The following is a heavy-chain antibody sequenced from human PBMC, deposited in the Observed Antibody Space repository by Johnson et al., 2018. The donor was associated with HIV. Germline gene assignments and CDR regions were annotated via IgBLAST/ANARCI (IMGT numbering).Heavy chain of an antibody. V-gene: IGHV3-23*04. J-gene: IGHJ3*02. D-gene: IGHD7-27*01. CDR3: ASELGIRLDAFDI. CDR1: KLTFSNYA. Sequence: MLLVESGGGLVQPGGSLRLSCAASKLTFSNYAMSWVRQAPGKGLEWVSGISGSGGSTYYADSVKGRFTISRDNSKNTLYLQMNSLRAEDTAVYYCASELGIRLDAFDIWGQGTMVTVSS. CDR2: ISGSGGST.